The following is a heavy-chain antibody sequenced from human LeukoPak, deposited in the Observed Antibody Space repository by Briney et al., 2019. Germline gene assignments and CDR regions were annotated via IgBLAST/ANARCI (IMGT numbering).Heavy chain of an antibody. CDR2: IRSKAYGGTT. V-gene: IGHV3-49*04. D-gene: IGHD6-13*01. CDR1: GFTFGDYA. CDR3: TRSGEISSSWYRGNWFDP. Sequence: GGSLRLSCTASGFTFGDYAMSWVRQAPGKGLEWVGFIRSKAYGGTTEYAASVKGRFTISRDDSKSIAYLQMNSLKTEDTAVYYCTRSGEISSSWYRGNWFDPWGQGTLVTVSS. J-gene: IGHJ5*02.